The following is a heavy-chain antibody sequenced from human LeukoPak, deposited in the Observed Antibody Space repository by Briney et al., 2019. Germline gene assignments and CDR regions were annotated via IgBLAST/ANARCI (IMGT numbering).Heavy chain of an antibody. J-gene: IGHJ4*02. Sequence: SETLSLTCTVSGGSISSSSYYWGWIRQPPGKGLEWIGSIYYSGITYYNPSLKSLVTISVDTSKYQFSLKLSSVTAADTAVYYCARRMYDWGQGTLVTVSS. D-gene: IGHD2-15*01. CDR3: ARRMYD. CDR1: GGSISSSSYY. V-gene: IGHV4-39*01. CDR2: IYYSGIT.